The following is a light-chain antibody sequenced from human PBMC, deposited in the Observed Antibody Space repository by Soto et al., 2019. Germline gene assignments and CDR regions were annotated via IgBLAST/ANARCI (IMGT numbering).Light chain of an antibody. Sequence: EIVLTQSPGTLSLSPGERATFSCRASQRVSTSYLAWYQQKPGQAPRLLIYGTSNRATGIPDRFSGSGSGTDFSLTISRLEPEDFAVYYCHQYGSSPFTFGGGTKVEIK. CDR2: GTS. CDR3: HQYGSSPFT. V-gene: IGKV3-20*01. J-gene: IGKJ4*01. CDR1: QRVSTSY.